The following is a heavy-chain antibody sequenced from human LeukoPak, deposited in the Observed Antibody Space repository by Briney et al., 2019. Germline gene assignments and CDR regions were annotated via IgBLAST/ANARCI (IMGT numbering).Heavy chain of an antibody. D-gene: IGHD5-12*01. CDR2: IYYSGST. Sequence: SETLSTTCAVSGGSISSYYWSWIRQPPGKGLEWIGYIYYSGSTNYNPSLKSRVTISVDTSKNQFSLKLSSVTAADTAVYYCARGGSGYANAWFDPWGQGTLVTVSS. V-gene: IGHV4-59*01. J-gene: IGHJ5*02. CDR1: GGSISSYY. CDR3: ARGGSGYANAWFDP.